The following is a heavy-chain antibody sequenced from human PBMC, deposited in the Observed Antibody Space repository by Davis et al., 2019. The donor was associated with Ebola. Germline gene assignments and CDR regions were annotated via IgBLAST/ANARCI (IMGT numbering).Heavy chain of an antibody. D-gene: IGHD5-12*01. CDR3: ARGWLRTGFDY. Sequence: PGGSLRLSCTVSGGSISSYYWSWIRQPPGKGLQWIGYIYNSGRTNYNPSLKSRVTISVDTSKNQFSLQLNSVTPEDTAVYYCARGWLRTGFDYWGQGTLVTVSA. CDR1: GGSISSYY. V-gene: IGHV4-59*12. J-gene: IGHJ4*02. CDR2: IYNSGRT.